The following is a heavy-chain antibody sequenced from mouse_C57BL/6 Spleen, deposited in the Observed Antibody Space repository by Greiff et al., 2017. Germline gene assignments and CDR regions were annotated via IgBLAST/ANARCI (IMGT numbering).Heavy chain of an antibody. CDR2: IDPETGGT. D-gene: IGHD1-3*01. Sequence: QVQLQQSGAELVRPGASVTLSCKASGYTFTDYEMHWVKQTPVHGLEWIGAIDPETGGTAYNQKFKGKAILTADKSSSTAYMELRSLTSEDSSVYYCTRKVPLLRYFDYWGHGTTLTVSS. CDR1: GYTFTDYE. CDR3: TRKVPLLRYFDY. V-gene: IGHV1-15*01. J-gene: IGHJ2*01.